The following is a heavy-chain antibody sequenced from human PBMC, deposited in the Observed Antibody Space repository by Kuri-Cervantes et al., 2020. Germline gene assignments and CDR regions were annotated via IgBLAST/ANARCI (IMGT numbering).Heavy chain of an antibody. CDR1: GYTFTSYT. CDR3: ARDHHRIVVVPAAISAPNY. V-gene: IGHV1-18*01. CDR2: ISGYNGDT. D-gene: IGHD2-2*01. Sequence: ASVKVSCKASGYTFTSYTISWVRQAPGQGLEWMGWISGYNGDTNYAQKLQGRVTMTTDTSTSTAYMELRSLRSDDTAVYYCARDHHRIVVVPAAISAPNYWGQGTLVTVSS. J-gene: IGHJ4*02.